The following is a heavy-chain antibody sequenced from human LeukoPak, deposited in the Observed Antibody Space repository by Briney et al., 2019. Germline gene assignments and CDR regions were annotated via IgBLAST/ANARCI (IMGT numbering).Heavy chain of an antibody. CDR3: AKSEGYCSSTSCYTLDY. Sequence: PGGSLRLSCAASGFTFSSYAMSWVRQAPRKGLEWVSAISGSGGSTYYADSVKGRFTISRDNSKNTLYLQMNSLRAEDTAVYYCAKSEGYCSSTSCYTLDYWGQGTLVTVSS. CDR2: ISGSGGST. J-gene: IGHJ4*02. D-gene: IGHD2-2*02. V-gene: IGHV3-23*01. CDR1: GFTFSSYA.